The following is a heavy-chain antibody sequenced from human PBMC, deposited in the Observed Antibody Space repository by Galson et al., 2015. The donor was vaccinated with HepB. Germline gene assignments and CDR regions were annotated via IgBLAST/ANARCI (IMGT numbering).Heavy chain of an antibody. J-gene: IGHJ4*02. CDR1: GFTFSSYG. D-gene: IGHD6-6*01. Sequence: SLRLSCAASGFTFSSYGMHWVRQAPGKGLEWVAVISYDGSNKYYADSVKGRFTISRDNSKNTLYLQMNSLRAEDTAVYYCAKDHPTFDVLEYSPTFDYWGQGTLVTVSS. CDR2: ISYDGSNK. V-gene: IGHV3-30*18. CDR3: AKDHPTFDVLEYSPTFDY.